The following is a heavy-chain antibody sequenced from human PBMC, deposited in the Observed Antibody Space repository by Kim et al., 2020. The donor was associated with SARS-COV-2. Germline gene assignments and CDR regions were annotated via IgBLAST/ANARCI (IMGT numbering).Heavy chain of an antibody. CDR1: GFTFDDYA. Sequence: GGSLRLSCAASGFTFDDYAMHWVRQAPGKGLEWVSGISWNSGSIGYADSVKGRFTISRDNAKNSLYLQMNSLRAEDTALYYCAKGNDPKYYYDSSGYSATSCDYWGQGTLVTVSS. J-gene: IGHJ4*02. D-gene: IGHD3-22*01. CDR2: ISWNSGSI. V-gene: IGHV3-9*01. CDR3: AKGNDPKYYYDSSGYSATSCDY.